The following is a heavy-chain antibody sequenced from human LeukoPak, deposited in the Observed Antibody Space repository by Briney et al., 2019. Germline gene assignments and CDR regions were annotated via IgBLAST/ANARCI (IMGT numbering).Heavy chain of an antibody. D-gene: IGHD6-19*01. V-gene: IGHV3-21*04. CDR1: GFTFSSYS. Sequence: GGSLRLSCAASGFTFSSYSMNWVRQAPGKGLEWVSSISSSSYIYYADSVKGRFTISRDNAKNSLYLQMNSLRAEDTAVYYCAVKFPPMGWLVTSDGMDVWGQGTTVTVSS. J-gene: IGHJ6*02. CDR3: AVKFPPMGWLVTSDGMDV. CDR2: ISSSSYI.